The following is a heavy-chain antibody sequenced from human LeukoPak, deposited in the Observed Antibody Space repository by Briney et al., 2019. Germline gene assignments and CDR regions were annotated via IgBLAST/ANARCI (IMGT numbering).Heavy chain of an antibody. CDR2: IYYSGST. CDR3: ARASYYYDSSGYYWDY. CDR1: GGSISSYY. D-gene: IGHD3-22*01. Sequence: PSETLSLTCTVSGGSISSYYWSWIRQHPGKGLEWIGYIYYSGSTYYNPSLKSRVTISVDTSKNQFSLKLSSVTAADTAVYYCARASYYYDSSGYYWDYWGQGTLVTVSS. J-gene: IGHJ4*02. V-gene: IGHV4-59*06.